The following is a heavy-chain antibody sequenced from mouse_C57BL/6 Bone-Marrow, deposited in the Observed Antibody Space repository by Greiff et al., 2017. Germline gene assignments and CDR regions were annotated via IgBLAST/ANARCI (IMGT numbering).Heavy chain of an antibody. CDR3: ARGLWYFDY. Sequence: VQLQQSGAELVRPGTSVKVSCKASGYAFTNYLIEWVKQRPGQGLEWIGVINPGSGGTNYNEKFKGKATLTADKSSSTAYMKLSSLTSEDSAVYFCARGLWYFDYWGQGTTLTVSS. J-gene: IGHJ2*01. CDR2: INPGSGGT. D-gene: IGHD1-1*02. V-gene: IGHV1-54*01. CDR1: GYAFTNYL.